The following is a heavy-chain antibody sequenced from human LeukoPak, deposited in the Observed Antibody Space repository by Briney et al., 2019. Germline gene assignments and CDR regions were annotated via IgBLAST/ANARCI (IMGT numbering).Heavy chain of an antibody. CDR1: GYSFTSYW. D-gene: IGHD3-22*01. CDR3: ARDREGKWLLYYFDY. J-gene: IGHJ4*02. V-gene: IGHV5-51*01. Sequence: GESLKISCKGSGYSFTSYWIGWVRQMPGKGLEWMGIIYPGDSDTRYSPSFQGQVTISADKSISTAYLQWSSLKASDTAMYYCARDREGKWLLYYFDYWGQGTLVTVSS. CDR2: IYPGDSDT.